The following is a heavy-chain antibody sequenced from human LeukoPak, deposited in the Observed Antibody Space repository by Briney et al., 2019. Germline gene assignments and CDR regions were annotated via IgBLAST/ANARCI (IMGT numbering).Heavy chain of an antibody. CDR1: GFTFSSSG. CDR3: ASPYCSSTSCSTLHDF. Sequence: GGSLRLSCAASGFTFSSSGMSWVRQAPGKGLEWVSSITSSSSYTYYADSMQGRFTISRDNAKNSLYLQMNSLRAEDTAIYYCASPYCSSTSCSTLHDFWGQGTLVTVSS. D-gene: IGHD2-2*01. CDR2: ITSSSSYT. V-gene: IGHV3-21*06. J-gene: IGHJ4*02.